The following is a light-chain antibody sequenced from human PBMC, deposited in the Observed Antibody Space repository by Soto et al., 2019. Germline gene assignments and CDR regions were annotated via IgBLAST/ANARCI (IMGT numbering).Light chain of an antibody. V-gene: IGKV1-5*01. Sequence: DIQMTQSPSTLSASVGDRVTITCRASQSISSLLAWYQQKPGKAPKLLIYDASSLESGVPSRFSGSGSGTEFTLTISSLQSEDFAVYYCQQYNKWPQWTFGQGTKVAIK. J-gene: IGKJ1*01. CDR1: QSISSL. CDR3: QQYNKWPQWT. CDR2: DAS.